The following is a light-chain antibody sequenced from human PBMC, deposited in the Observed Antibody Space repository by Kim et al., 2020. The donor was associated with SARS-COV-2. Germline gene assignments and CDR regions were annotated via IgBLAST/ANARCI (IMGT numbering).Light chain of an antibody. Sequence: TLSCTGTSSDVGGHRYVSWYQQDPGKAPTLMIYNVRKRPSEVSNRFSGCKSGKTASLTISGLQAEDEADYCCTAYTATSWVFGGGAQLTVL. CDR3: TAYTATSWV. V-gene: IGLV2-14*04. CDR2: NVR. CDR1: SSDVGGHRY. J-gene: IGLJ3*02.